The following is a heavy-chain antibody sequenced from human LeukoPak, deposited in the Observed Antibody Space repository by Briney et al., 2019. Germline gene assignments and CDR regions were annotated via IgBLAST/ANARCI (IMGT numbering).Heavy chain of an antibody. CDR2: IIPIFGTA. V-gene: IGHV1-69*13. D-gene: IGHD1-26*01. CDR1: GGTFSIYA. J-gene: IGHJ5*02. CDR3: ATNSGSYFWFDP. Sequence: AASVNVSFKASGGTFSIYAISWVRQAPGQGLEWMGGIIPIFGTANYAQKFQGRVTITADESTSTAYMELSSLRSEDTAVYYCATNSGSYFWFDPWGQGTLVTVSS.